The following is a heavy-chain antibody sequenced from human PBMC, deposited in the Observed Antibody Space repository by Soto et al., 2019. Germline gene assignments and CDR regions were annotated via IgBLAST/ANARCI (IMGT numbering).Heavy chain of an antibody. V-gene: IGHV4-59*01. CDR3: ARDLTGMNWFDP. J-gene: IGHJ5*02. Sequence: PSETLSLTCTVSGCSISSYYWSWIRQPPGKGLEWIGYIYYSGSTNYNPSLKSRVTISVDTSKNQFSLKLSSVTAADTAVYYCARDLTGMNWFDPWGQGTLVTVSS. D-gene: IGHD1-20*01. CDR1: GCSISSYY. CDR2: IYYSGST.